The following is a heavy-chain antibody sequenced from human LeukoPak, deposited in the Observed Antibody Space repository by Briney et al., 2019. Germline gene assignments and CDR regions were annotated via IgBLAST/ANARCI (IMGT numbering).Heavy chain of an antibody. D-gene: IGHD2-2*01. CDR3: AKEGEDIVVVPAAENWFDP. CDR2: ISSSGGST. V-gene: IGHV3-23*01. Sequence: GGSLRLSCAASGFTFSSYAMSWVRQATGKGPEWVSAISSSGGSTYYADSVKGRFTISRDNSKNTLYLQMNSLRAEDTAVYYCAKEGEDIVVVPAAENWFDPWSQGTLVTVSS. J-gene: IGHJ5*01. CDR1: GFTFSSYA.